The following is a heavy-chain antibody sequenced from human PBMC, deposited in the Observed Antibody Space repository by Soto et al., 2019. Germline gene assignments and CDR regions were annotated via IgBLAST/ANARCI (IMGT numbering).Heavy chain of an antibody. J-gene: IGHJ5*02. Sequence: KTSETLSLTCNFSCGSIISYYWGWIRQPAGKGLEWIGRISTSGRTNYNPSLKSRVTMSEDTSKNHFSLKLRSVTAADTAVYYCARETDGWFDPWGQGTLVTVSS. V-gene: IGHV4-4*07. CDR2: ISTSGRT. CDR3: ARETDGWFDP. CDR1: CGSIISYY.